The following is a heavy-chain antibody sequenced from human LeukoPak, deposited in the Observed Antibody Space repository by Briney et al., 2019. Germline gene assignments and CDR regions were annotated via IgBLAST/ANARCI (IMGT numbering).Heavy chain of an antibody. CDR3: ASSPRGYSYGTYFDY. Sequence: GSSVKVSCKASGGTFSRYAISWVRQAPGQGLEWMGGIIPIFGTANYAQKFQGRVTITTDESTSTAYMELSSLRSEDTAVYYCASSPRGYSYGTYFDYWGQGTLVTVSS. D-gene: IGHD5-18*01. CDR1: GGTFSRYA. J-gene: IGHJ4*02. CDR2: IIPIFGTA. V-gene: IGHV1-69*05.